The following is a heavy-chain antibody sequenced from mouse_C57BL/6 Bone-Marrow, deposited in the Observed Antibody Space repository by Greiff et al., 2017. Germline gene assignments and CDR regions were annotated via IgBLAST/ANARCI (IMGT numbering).Heavy chain of an antibody. CDR2: ISDGGSYT. Sequence: EVQGVKSGGGLVKPGGFLKLSCAASGFTFSSYAMSWVRQTPEKRLEWVATISDGGSYTYYPDNVKGRFTISRDNAKNNLYLQMSHLKSEDTAMYYCARRGTTVVAHFDYWGQGTTLTVSS. J-gene: IGHJ2*01. CDR3: ARRGTTVVAHFDY. V-gene: IGHV5-4*01. CDR1: GFTFSSYA. D-gene: IGHD1-1*01.